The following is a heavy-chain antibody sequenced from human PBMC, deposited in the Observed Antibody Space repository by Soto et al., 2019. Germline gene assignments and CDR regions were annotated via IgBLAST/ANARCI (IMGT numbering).Heavy chain of an antibody. CDR2: IIPVFGKP. Sequence: QVQLVQSGAEVKKPGSSVKVSCKASGGSLSNYGISWVRQAPGQGLEWMGAIIPVFGKPNYAKKFQDRVTITADESTTTVYMEVRSLTSEDTAVYYCARGDATKMVVTTYYAMDVWGQGPTVNVSS. CDR1: GGSLSNYG. CDR3: ARGDATKMVVTTYYAMDV. V-gene: IGHV1-69*12. J-gene: IGHJ6*02. D-gene: IGHD2-21*02.